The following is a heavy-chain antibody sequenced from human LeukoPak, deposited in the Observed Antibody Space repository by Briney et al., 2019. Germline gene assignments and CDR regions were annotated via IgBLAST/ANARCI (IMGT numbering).Heavy chain of an antibody. CDR1: GGSISSYY. Sequence: SETLSLTCTVSGGSISSYYWSWIRQSAGQGLEWIGRISPSGDTNYNPSLKSRVAMSVDTSKNQFSLTLMSLTAADTAVYYCARLMLNGSVWYADDYWGLGTLVTVSS. CDR3: ARLMLNGSVWYADDY. J-gene: IGHJ4*02. V-gene: IGHV4-4*07. CDR2: ISPSGDT. D-gene: IGHD6-19*01.